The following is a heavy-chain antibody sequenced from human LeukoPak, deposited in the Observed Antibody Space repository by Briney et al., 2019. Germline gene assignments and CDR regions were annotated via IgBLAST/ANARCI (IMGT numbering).Heavy chain of an antibody. CDR3: ARHTSGGYSGFPRFDY. Sequence: SETLSLTCAVSGYSISSNYYWGWIRQPPGKGLEWIGSSSHSGSTYYNPSLKSRVTMSVDTSKNHFPLKLSSVTAADKAIYYCARHTSGGYSGFPRFDYWGQGTLVTASS. CDR1: GYSISSNYY. CDR2: SSHSGST. D-gene: IGHD5-12*01. J-gene: IGHJ4*02. V-gene: IGHV4-38-2*01.